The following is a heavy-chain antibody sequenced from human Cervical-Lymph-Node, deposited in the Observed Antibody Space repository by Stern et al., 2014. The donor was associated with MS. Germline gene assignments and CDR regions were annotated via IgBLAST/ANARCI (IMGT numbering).Heavy chain of an antibody. D-gene: IGHD5/OR15-5a*01. CDR1: GYIFTNYW. J-gene: IGHJ6*02. CDR2: IYPGDSDT. V-gene: IGHV5-51*01. Sequence: EVQLVESGAEVKKPGESLKISCKGSGYIFTNYWIGWVRQMPGKGLEWMGIIYPGDSDTRYSPSFQGQVTISVDKSIATAYLQWSSLKASDTADYYCARLDQDNSVFYGMDVWGQGTTVIVSS. CDR3: ARLDQDNSVFYGMDV.